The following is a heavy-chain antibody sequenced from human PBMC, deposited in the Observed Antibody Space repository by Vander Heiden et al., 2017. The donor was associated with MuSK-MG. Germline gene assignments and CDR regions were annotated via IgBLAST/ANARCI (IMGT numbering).Heavy chain of an antibody. CDR3: TTDKGHYYDSSRH. Sequence: ELQLVESGGGSVKPGGSIRLSCAASGFTFSNAWMSWVRQAPGKGLEWVGRIKSKTDGGTTDYAAPVKGRFTISRDDSKNTLYLQMNSLKTEDTAVYYCTTDKGHYYDSSRHWGQGTLVTVSS. V-gene: IGHV3-15*01. CDR2: IKSKTDGGTT. D-gene: IGHD3-22*01. J-gene: IGHJ4*02. CDR1: GFTFSNAW.